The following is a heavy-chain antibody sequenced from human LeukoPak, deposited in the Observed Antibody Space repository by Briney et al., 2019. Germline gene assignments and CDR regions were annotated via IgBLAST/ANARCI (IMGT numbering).Heavy chain of an antibody. J-gene: IGHJ4*02. CDR2: IYYSGST. CDR3: ARNYDSSGYYPTYFDY. CDR1: GGSLSSYY. V-gene: IGHV4-59*08. D-gene: IGHD3-22*01. Sequence: PSETLSLTCTVSGGSLSSYYWSWIRQPPGKGLEWIGYIYYSGSTNYNPSLKSRVTISVDTSKNQFSLKLSSVTAADTAVYYCARNYDSSGYYPTYFDYWGQGTLVTVSS.